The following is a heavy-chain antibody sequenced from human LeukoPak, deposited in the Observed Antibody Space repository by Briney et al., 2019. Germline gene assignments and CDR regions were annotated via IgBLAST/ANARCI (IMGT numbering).Heavy chain of an antibody. CDR1: GFTFSSYA. CDR2: IYSGGST. V-gene: IGHV3-66*01. J-gene: IGHJ4*02. CDR3: ARDHGGERGYFDY. Sequence: GGSLRLTCAASGFTFSSYAMSWVRQAPGKGLEWVSVIYSGGSTYYADSVKGRFTISRDNSKNTLYLQMNSLRAEDTAVYYCARDHGGERGYFDYWGQGTLVTVSS. D-gene: IGHD3-16*01.